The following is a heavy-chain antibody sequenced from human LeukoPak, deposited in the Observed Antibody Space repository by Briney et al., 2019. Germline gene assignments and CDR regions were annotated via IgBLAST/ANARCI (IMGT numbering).Heavy chain of an antibody. J-gene: IGHJ5*02. CDR3: AREGHYDYVWGSYSWFDP. CDR2: ISSSSSYM. D-gene: IGHD3-16*01. CDR1: GFTFSSYS. Sequence: GGSLRLSCAASGFTFSSYSMNWVRQAPGKGLEWVSSISSSSSYMYYADSVKGRFTISRDNAKNSLYLQMNSLRAEDTAVYYCAREGHYDYVWGSYSWFDPWGQGTLVTVSS. V-gene: IGHV3-21*01.